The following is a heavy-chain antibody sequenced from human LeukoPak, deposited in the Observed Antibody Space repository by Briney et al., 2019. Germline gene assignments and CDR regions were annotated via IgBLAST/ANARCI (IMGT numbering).Heavy chain of an antibody. CDR2: INPSSGTT. V-gene: IGHV1-46*01. CDR3: SRLVGDYGAYVDY. J-gene: IGHJ4*02. Sequence: APVKPSCKASGYTFTNYYLHWVRQSPGQGPEWMGLINPSSGTTTYAQRFQGRVTMTRDTSTSTVNMELSSLRSEDTAIYYCSRLVGDYGAYVDYWGQGTLVTVSS. D-gene: IGHD4-17*01. CDR1: GYTFTNYY.